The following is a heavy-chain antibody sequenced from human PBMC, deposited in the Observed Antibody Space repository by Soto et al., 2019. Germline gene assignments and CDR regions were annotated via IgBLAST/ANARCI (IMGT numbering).Heavy chain of an antibody. CDR1: GFTFSSYW. V-gene: IGHV3-7*01. J-gene: IGHJ3*02. CDR2: IKQDGSEK. D-gene: IGHD3-3*01. CDR3: ARVGDTIFGVVILAFDI. Sequence: PGGSLRLSCAASGFTFSSYWMSWVRQAPWKGLEWVANIKQDGSEKYYVDSVKVRFTISRDNAKNSLYLQMNSLRAEDTAVYYCARVGDTIFGVVILAFDIWGQGTMVTV.